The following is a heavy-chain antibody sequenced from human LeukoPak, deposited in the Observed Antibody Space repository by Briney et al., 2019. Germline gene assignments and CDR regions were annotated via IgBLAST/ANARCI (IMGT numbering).Heavy chain of an antibody. J-gene: IGHJ5*02. CDR1: GYTFTSYA. V-gene: IGHV7-4-1*02. D-gene: IGHD3-10*01. CDR3: AGDRITMVRGVSYNWFDP. Sequence: ASVKVSCKASGYTFTSYAMNWVRQAPGQGLEWMGWINTNTGNPTYAQGFTGRFVFSLDTSVSTAYLQISSLKAEDTAVYYCAGDRITMVRGVSYNWFDPWGQGTLVTVSS. CDR2: INTNTGNP.